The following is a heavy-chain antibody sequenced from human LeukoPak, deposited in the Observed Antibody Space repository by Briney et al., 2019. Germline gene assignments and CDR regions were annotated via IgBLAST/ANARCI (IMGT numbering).Heavy chain of an antibody. CDR3: ARDPPATRATITAFDI. Sequence: ASVKVSCKASGYTFTSYGISWVRQAPGQGLEWMGWISAYNGNTNYAQKLQGRVTMTTDTSTSTAYMELRSLRSDDTAVYYCARDPPATRATITAFDIWGQGTMVTVSS. J-gene: IGHJ3*02. CDR1: GYTFTSYG. CDR2: ISAYNGNT. V-gene: IGHV1-18*01. D-gene: IGHD5-12*01.